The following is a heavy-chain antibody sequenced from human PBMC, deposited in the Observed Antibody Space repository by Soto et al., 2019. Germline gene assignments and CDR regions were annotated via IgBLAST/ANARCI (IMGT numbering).Heavy chain of an antibody. J-gene: IGHJ4*02. D-gene: IGHD6-19*01. CDR1: GGTFSSYA. CDR2: IIPIFGTA. Sequence: QVQLVQSGAEVKKPGSSVKVSCKASGGTFSSYAISWVRQAPGQGLEWMGGIIPIFGTATYAQKFQGRVTITADAATSTADMERSSLRSEVTAVYYCARDERELAVAGTGDYWGQGTLVTVSS. CDR3: ARDERELAVAGTGDY. V-gene: IGHV1-69*12.